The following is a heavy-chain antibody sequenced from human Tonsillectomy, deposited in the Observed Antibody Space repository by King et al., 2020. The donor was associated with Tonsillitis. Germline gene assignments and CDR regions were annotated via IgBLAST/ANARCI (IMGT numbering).Heavy chain of an antibody. CDR1: GGTFSSYA. D-gene: IGHD3-22*01. CDR2: IIPIFGTA. J-gene: IGHJ4*02. Sequence: QLVQSGAEVKKPGSSVKVSCKASGGTFSSYAISWVRQAPGQRLEWMGGIIPIFGTANYAKKFQGRVTITADESTSTAYMELSSLRSEDTAVYYCARMPYYDSSGYYPYYFDYWGQGTLVTVSS. V-gene: IGHV1-69*01. CDR3: ARMPYYDSSGYYPYYFDY.